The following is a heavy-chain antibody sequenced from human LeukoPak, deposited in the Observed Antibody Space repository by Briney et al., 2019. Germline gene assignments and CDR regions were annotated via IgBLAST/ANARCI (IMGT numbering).Heavy chain of an antibody. CDR2: INGDNGNT. CDR3: ARAPYDILTGYSLNWFDP. CDR1: GYTFTTYA. V-gene: IGHV1-3*01. Sequence: SAKVSCKASGYTFTTYAMHWVRQAPGQRIEWMGWINGDNGNTRYSQKFQGRVTITRDTSAYAAYMELRSLSSADTAVYFCARAPYDILTGYSLNWFDPWGQGTLVTVS. J-gene: IGHJ5*02. D-gene: IGHD3-9*01.